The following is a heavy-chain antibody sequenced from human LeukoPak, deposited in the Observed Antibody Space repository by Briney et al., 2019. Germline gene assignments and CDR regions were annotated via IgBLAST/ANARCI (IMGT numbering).Heavy chain of an antibody. D-gene: IGHD3-10*01. CDR3: ARDRRWGFGELA. CDR2: ISSSSSYI. J-gene: IGHJ5*02. CDR1: GFTFSSYS. Sequence: GGSLRLSCAASGFTFSSYSMNCVRQAPGKGLEWVSSISSSSSYIYYADSVKGRFTISRDNAKNPLYLQMNSLRAEDTAVYYCARDRRWGFGELAWGQGTLVTVSS. V-gene: IGHV3-21*01.